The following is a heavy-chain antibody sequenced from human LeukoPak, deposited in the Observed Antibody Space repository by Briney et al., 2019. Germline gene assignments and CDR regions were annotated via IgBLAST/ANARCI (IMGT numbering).Heavy chain of an antibody. CDR1: GFIFSGYS. CDR2: IGGSSSTE. V-gene: IGHV3-21*01. J-gene: IGHJ4*02. Sequence: AGGSLRLSCAASGFIFSGYSMNWVRQAPGKGLEWVSSIGGSSSTEYYADSVKGRFSISRDNAKDSLYLQMNSLRAEDTAVYYCAREREEAFDYWGQGTLVTVSS. CDR3: AREREEAFDY.